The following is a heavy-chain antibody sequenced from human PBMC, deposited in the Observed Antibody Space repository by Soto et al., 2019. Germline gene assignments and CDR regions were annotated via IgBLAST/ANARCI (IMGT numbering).Heavy chain of an antibody. J-gene: IGHJ5*02. CDR1: GGSISSYY. V-gene: IGHV4-59*08. CDR3: ARRSSSGSINDRFAP. D-gene: IGHD3-10*01. Sequence: PSETLSLTCTVSGGSISSYYWSWIRQPPGKGLEWIGYIYYSGSTNYNPSLKSRVTISVDTSKNQSSLKLSSVTAADTAVYYCARRSSSGSINDRFAPWGQGTLVTVSS. CDR2: IYYSGST.